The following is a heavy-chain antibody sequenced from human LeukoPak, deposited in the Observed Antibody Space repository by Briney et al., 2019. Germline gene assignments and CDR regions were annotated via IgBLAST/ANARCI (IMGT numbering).Heavy chain of an antibody. CDR3: ARSPLDILTGLDY. V-gene: IGHV4-30-2*01. CDR2: IYHSGST. CDR1: GGSLSSGGYS. J-gene: IGHJ4*02. Sequence: PSQTLSLTCAVSGGSLSSGGYSWSWIRQPPGKGLEWIGYIYHSGSTYYNPSLKSRVTISVDRSKNQFSLKLSSVTAADTAVYYCARSPLDILTGLDYWGQGTLVTVSS. D-gene: IGHD3-9*01.